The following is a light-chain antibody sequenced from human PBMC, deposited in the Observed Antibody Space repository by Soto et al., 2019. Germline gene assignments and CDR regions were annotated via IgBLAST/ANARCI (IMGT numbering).Light chain of an antibody. J-gene: IGKJ4*01. CDR1: QSVGDY. CDR3: QQRFNLVT. CDR2: DAS. V-gene: IGKV3-11*01. Sequence: EIVLTQSPATLSLSPGERATLSCRASQSVGDYLAWYQRKPGHAPRLLIYDASNRATGIPARFSGSGSGTDFTLTISRREPEAFAVYYCQQRFNLVTFGGGTEVQIK.